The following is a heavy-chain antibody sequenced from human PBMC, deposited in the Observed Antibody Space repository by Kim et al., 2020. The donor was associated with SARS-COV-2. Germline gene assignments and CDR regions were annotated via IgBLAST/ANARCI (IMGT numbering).Heavy chain of an antibody. CDR3: AKVGIYDFWSGYPEFDY. J-gene: IGHJ4*02. Sequence: VKGRFTISRDNAKNTLYLQMNSLSAEDTAVYYCAKVGIYDFWSGYPEFDYWGQGTLVTVSS. V-gene: IGHV3-23*01. D-gene: IGHD3-3*01.